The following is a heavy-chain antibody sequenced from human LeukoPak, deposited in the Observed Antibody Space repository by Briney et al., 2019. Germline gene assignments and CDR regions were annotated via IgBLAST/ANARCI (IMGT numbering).Heavy chain of an antibody. CDR1: GFTFGTYG. V-gene: IGHV3-23*01. CDR3: AKEMGSSQPFDY. J-gene: IGHJ4*02. D-gene: IGHD3-10*01. CDR2: ISASGDHT. Sequence: GGSLRLSCAASGFTFGTYGLAWVRQAPGKGLEWVSAISASGDHTYYADSVKGRFSISRDNFKNTLYLLMNSLRAEDTALYYCAKEMGSSQPFDYWGQGTLVTVSS.